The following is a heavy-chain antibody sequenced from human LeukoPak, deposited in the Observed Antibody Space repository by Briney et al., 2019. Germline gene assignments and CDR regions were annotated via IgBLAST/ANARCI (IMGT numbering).Heavy chain of an antibody. CDR3: ARGSQTPDAGY. CDR1: GGSITNYY. V-gene: IGHV4-4*07. J-gene: IGHJ4*02. D-gene: IGHD3-10*01. CDR2: IYSSGIT. Sequence: PSETLSLTCTVSGGSITNYYWSWFRQPAGKELEWIGRIYSSGITNYNPSLKSRLTISVDASKRQFYLKLNSVTAADTAVYYCARGSQTPDAGYWGQGTLVTVSS.